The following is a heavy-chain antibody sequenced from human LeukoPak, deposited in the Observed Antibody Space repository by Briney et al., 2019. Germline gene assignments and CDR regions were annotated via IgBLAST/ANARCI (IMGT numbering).Heavy chain of an antibody. Sequence: SETLSLTCNVSGGSISSGDYYWSWIRQPPGKGLEWIGYRYYSGSTYYNPSLKGRVTISVDTSKNQFSLKLSSVTAADTAVYYCARGTPFLSSGWPIDYWGQGTLVTVSS. J-gene: IGHJ4*02. CDR2: RYYSGST. V-gene: IGHV4-30-4*01. CDR1: GGSISSGDYY. CDR3: ARGTPFLSSGWPIDY. D-gene: IGHD6-19*01.